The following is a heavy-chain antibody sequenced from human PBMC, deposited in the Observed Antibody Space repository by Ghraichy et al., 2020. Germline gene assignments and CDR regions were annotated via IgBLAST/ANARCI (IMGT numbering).Heavy chain of an antibody. J-gene: IGHJ4*02. CDR3: TRAGSGWWSRSKLSLDY. CDR1: GFTFGDYA. Sequence: GESLNISCTASGFTFGDYAMSWFRQAPGKGLEWVGFIRSKAYGGTTEYAASVKGRFTISRDDSKSIAYLQMNSLKTEDTAVYYCTRAGSGWWSRSKLSLDYWGQGTLVTVSS. V-gene: IGHV3-49*03. D-gene: IGHD2-8*02. CDR2: IRSKAYGGTT.